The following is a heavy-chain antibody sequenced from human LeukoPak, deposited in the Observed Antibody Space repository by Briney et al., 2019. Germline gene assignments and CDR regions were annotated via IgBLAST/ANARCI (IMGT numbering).Heavy chain of an antibody. J-gene: IGHJ4*02. D-gene: IGHD1-26*01. Sequence: PSETLSLTCTVSGDSIITYYWSWIRQPPGKGLEWIGHFHSTGATSYNPSLKSRVTMSVDTSKNQISLKLTSVTAADTAVYYCARRELPTSKGSHYWGQGTLVTVSS. CDR1: GDSIITYY. V-gene: IGHV4-59*12. CDR2: FHSTGAT. CDR3: ARRELPTSKGSHY.